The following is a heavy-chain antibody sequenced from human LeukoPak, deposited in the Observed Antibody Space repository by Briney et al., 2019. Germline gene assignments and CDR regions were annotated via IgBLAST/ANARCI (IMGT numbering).Heavy chain of an antibody. Sequence: GGSLTLSCAASGFTFSKYWKLWVRHATGKGLESVSRFNTDGTVTTYADSVKGRFTVSRDNADNTMFLQMNSVRDEDTAVYYCATKQWLAPPPDSWGQGTPVTVSS. J-gene: IGHJ4*02. D-gene: IGHD6-19*01. CDR1: GFTFSKYW. CDR3: ATKQWLAPPPDS. V-gene: IGHV3-74*01. CDR2: FNTDGTVT.